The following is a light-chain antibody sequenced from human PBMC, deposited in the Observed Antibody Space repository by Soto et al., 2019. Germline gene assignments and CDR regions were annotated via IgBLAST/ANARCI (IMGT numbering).Light chain of an antibody. CDR2: KAS. J-gene: IGKJ1*01. CDR3: QQYNSYPWT. V-gene: IGKV1-5*03. CDR1: QSVRSW. Sequence: DIQMTQSPSTLSVSIGDRVTITCRASQSVRSWLAWYQQKPGKAPRLLIYKASSLQSGVPSRFSGSGSGTEFTLTISSLQPDDFATYYCQQYNSYPWTFGQGTKVEIK.